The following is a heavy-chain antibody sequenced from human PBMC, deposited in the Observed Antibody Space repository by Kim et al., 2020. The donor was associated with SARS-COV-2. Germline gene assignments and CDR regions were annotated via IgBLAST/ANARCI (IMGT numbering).Heavy chain of an antibody. D-gene: IGHD5-18*01. Sequence: SVKVSCKASGGSFSSYEVTWVRQAPGQGLEWMGRFIPIVARANYAQKFRGRVTITADKSSNTAYMELSSLGSEDTAVWGWGWGSFTQCHDGYSVNYF. J-gene: IGHJ1*01. V-gene: IGHV1-69*04. CDR1: GGSFSSYE. CDR3: GWGSFTQCHDGYSVNYF. CDR2: FIPIVARA.